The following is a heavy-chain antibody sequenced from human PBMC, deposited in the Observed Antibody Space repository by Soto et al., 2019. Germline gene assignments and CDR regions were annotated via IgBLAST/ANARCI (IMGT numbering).Heavy chain of an antibody. D-gene: IGHD5-12*01. V-gene: IGHV1-2*02. CDR2: INPNTGGT. CDR3: ARDFSGTNTLNFDF. CDR1: GYSFTAYY. Sequence: GASVKVSCKASGYSFTAYYIHCVRQAPGQGLEWMGWINPNTGGTNYAQKFQGLVTMTRDTSVNTVFLEMSRLTSGDTAVYYCARDFSGTNTLNFDFWGQGALVTVSS. J-gene: IGHJ4*02.